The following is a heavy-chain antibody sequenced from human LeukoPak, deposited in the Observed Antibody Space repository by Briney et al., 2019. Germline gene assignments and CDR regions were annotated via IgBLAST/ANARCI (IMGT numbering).Heavy chain of an antibody. J-gene: IGHJ3*02. D-gene: IGHD3-10*01. CDR1: GGSISSGVYY. Sequence: SSETLSLTCTASGGSISSGVYYWSWIRQHPGKGLEWIGYIYYSGSTYSNPSLKSRLTMSVDISKNQFSLKLSSVTAADTAVYYCARGVKGLRGAFDIWGQGTMVTVSS. V-gene: IGHV4-31*03. CDR2: IYYSGST. CDR3: ARGVKGLRGAFDI.